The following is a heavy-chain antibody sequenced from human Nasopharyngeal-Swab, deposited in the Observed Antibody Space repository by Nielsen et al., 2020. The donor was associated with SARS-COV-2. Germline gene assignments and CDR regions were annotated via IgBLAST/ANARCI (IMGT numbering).Heavy chain of an antibody. CDR2: IKSKTDGGTT. CDR3: ARGRVVRGVIHY. D-gene: IGHD3-10*01. CDR1: GFTFSNAW. Sequence: GGSLRLSCAASGFTFSNAWMSWVRQAPGKGLEWVGRIKSKTDGGTTDYAAPVKGRFTISRDDSKNTLYLQMNSLKTEDTAVYYCARGRVVRGVIHYWGQGTLVTVSS. V-gene: IGHV3-15*01. J-gene: IGHJ4*02.